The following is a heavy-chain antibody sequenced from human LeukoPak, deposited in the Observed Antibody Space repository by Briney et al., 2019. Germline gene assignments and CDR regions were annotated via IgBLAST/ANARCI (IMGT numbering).Heavy chain of an antibody. CDR2: FYHSGST. J-gene: IGHJ4*02. CDR1: GDSIISGYS. CDR3: ATVQGTVSRPPAF. D-gene: IGHD5/OR15-5a*01. Sequence: SETLSLTCTVSGDSIISGYSWSWVRQPPGKGLEWIVSFYHSGSTSYNPSLKSRVTISIATTQNQFNLKLSSATAAATTVYYCATVQGTVSRPPAFCGQPTLAT. V-gene: IGHV4-38-2*02.